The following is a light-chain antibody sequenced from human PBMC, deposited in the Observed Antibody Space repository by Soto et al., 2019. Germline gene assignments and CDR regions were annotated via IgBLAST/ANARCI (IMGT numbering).Light chain of an antibody. Sequence: QPVLTQPPSASGTPGLSVTISCSGSSSNIGSNTVTWYQQLPGTAPKLLIYYNNQRPSGVPDRFSGSKSGTSASLAISGLQSEDEADYYCAAWDDSLNAVVFGGGTKLTVL. CDR2: YNN. V-gene: IGLV1-44*01. CDR3: AAWDDSLNAVV. CDR1: SSNIGSNT. J-gene: IGLJ2*01.